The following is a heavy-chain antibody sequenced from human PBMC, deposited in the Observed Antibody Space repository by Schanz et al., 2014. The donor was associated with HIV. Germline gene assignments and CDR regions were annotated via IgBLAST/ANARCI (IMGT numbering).Heavy chain of an antibody. J-gene: IGHJ3*02. CDR2: IIPIFGTT. D-gene: IGHD5-18*01. Sequence: QVQLLQSGTEVKKPGASVKVSCKASGYRFISYGISWVRQAPGQGLEWMGGIIPIFGTTNYAQKFQGRVTITADESTSTAYMELSSLRSEDTAVYYCASGRFDTVIWWGDAFLIWGRGTMVTVSS. CDR3: ASGRFDTVIWWGDAFLI. CDR1: GYRFISYG. V-gene: IGHV1-69*13.